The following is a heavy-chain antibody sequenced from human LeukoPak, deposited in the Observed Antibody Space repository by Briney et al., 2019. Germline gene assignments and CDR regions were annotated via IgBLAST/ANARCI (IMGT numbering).Heavy chain of an antibody. CDR3: ASYGSGSHDY. J-gene: IGHJ4*02. CDR2: IKTKTEGGTT. V-gene: IGHV3-15*01. Sequence: GGSLRLSCAASGFTFSNAWMNWVRHAPGKGLEWVGRIKTKTEGGTTDYAAPVKGRFTISRDDSKNTVYLQMNSLKTEDTAVYYCASYGSGSHDYWGQGSLVTVSS. D-gene: IGHD3-10*01. CDR1: GFTFSNAW.